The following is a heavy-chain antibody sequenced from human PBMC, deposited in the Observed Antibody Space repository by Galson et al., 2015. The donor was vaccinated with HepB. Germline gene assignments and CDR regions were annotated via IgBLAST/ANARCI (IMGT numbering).Heavy chain of an antibody. CDR3: ARRWEPKAYDPFDI. CDR2: ISWNSGSI. Sequence: SLRLSCAASGFTFDDYAMQWVRQAPGKGLEWVSGISWNSGSIGYADSVKGRFTISRDNAKNSLHLQMNSLRAEDTALYYCARRWEPKAYDPFDIWGQGTMVTVSS. CDR1: GFTFDDYA. V-gene: IGHV3-9*01. D-gene: IGHD1-26*01. J-gene: IGHJ3*02.